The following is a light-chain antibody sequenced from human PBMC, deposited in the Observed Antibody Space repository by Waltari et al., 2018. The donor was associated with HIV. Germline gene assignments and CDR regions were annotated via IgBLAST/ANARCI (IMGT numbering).Light chain of an antibody. J-gene: IGLJ2*01. CDR1: KLGDKY. V-gene: IGLV3-1*01. Sequence: SYELTQPPSVSVSPGQTAIITCSGDKLGDKYASWYQQRPGQSPVLVIYEDVKRPSGMPERFSGSTSGNTATLTISGTQAMDESDYYCQAWDSHNVIFGGGTKLTVL. CDR2: EDV. CDR3: QAWDSHNVI.